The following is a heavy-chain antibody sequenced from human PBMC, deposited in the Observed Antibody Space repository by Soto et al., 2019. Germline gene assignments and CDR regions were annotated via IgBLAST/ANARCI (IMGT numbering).Heavy chain of an antibody. CDR2: MDQDGSET. CDR1: GFTFSTYW. J-gene: IGHJ4*02. Sequence: EVQLVESGGGLVQPGGSLRRSCAASGFTFSTYWMTWVRQPPGKGLEWVANMDQDGSETDYVDSVRGRFTVSRDNAKNSLYLQMNSLRVEDTAVYYCVCGGNFFIYWGQGTLVTVSP. CDR3: VCGGNFFIY. V-gene: IGHV3-7*01. D-gene: IGHD3-16*01.